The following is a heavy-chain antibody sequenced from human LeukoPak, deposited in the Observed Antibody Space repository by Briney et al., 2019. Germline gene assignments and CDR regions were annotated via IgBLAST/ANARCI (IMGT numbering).Heavy chain of an antibody. Sequence: NASETLSLTCTVSGGSISSYYWSWIRQPPGKGLEWIGYIYYSGSTNYNPSLKSRVTISVDTSKNQFSLNLSSVTAADTAVYYCARDRELAALDPWGQGTLVIVSS. CDR1: GGSISSYY. CDR2: IYYSGST. V-gene: IGHV4-59*12. D-gene: IGHD1-26*01. CDR3: ARDRELAALDP. J-gene: IGHJ5*02.